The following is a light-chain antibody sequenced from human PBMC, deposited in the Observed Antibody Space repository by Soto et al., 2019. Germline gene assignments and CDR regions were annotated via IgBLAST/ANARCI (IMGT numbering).Light chain of an antibody. CDR2: TAS. CDR3: QQYNRYSPLT. V-gene: IGKV1-5*03. J-gene: IGKJ4*01. Sequence: DIQMTQYTSTLSASVGDRVTITCRASQSISSWLAWYQQKPGKAPKLLIYTASSLESGVPSRFSGSGSGTEFTLTISSLQPDDFATYYCQQYNRYSPLTFGGGTKVEIK. CDR1: QSISSW.